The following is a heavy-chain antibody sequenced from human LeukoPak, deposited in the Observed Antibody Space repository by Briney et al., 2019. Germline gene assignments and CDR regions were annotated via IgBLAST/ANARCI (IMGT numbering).Heavy chain of an antibody. V-gene: IGHV4-4*09. J-gene: IGHJ6*03. CDR1: GGSISSYY. CDR2: IYTSGST. Sequence: NASEALSLTCTVSGGSISSYYWSWIRQPPGKGLEGIGYIYTSGSTNYNPSLKSRVTISVDTSKNQFSLKLSSVTAADTAVYYCARRGSSYYYYMDVWGKGTTVTVSS. D-gene: IGHD6-13*01. CDR3: ARRGSSYYYYMDV.